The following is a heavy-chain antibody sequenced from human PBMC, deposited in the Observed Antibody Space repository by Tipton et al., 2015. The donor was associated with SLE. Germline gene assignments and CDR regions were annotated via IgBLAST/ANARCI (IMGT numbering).Heavy chain of an antibody. D-gene: IGHD2-2*01. J-gene: IGHJ5*02. Sequence: TLSLTCTVSGASISSHYWNWIRQPPGKGLEWIGNIYNNGNTNYNPSLKSRVTISVDTSRNQFFWKLSSVTAADTALYYCARAKRSSTTWGYWFDPWGQGTLATVSS. V-gene: IGHV4-59*11. CDR3: ARAKRSSTTWGYWFDP. CDR2: IYNNGNT. CDR1: GASISSHY.